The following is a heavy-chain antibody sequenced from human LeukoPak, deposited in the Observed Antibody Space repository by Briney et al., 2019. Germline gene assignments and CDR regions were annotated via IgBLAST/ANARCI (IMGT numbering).Heavy chain of an antibody. CDR3: AGSDYYYYMDV. V-gene: IGHV4-39*01. CDR2: IYHSGST. J-gene: IGHJ6*03. Sequence: SETLSLTCTASGGSISSSSYYWGWIRQPPGKGLEWIGSIYHSGSTYYNPSLKSRVTISVDTSKNQFSLKLSSVTAADTAVFYCAGSDYYYYMDVWGKGTTVTVSS. CDR1: GGSISSSSYY. D-gene: IGHD3-10*01.